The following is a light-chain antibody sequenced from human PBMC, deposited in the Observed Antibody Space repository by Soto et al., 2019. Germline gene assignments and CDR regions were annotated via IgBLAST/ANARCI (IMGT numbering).Light chain of an antibody. J-gene: IGLJ1*01. CDR2: DVS. CDR3: SSYTTSSTLV. V-gene: IGLV2-14*01. CDR1: SSDVGGSNY. Sequence: QSALTQPASVSGSPGQSITISCTGTSSDVGGSNYVSWYQQLPGKAPKLMIYDVSDRPSGVSNRFSGSKSGNTASLTISGLQAEDEADYYCSSYTTSSTLVFGTGTKVTVL.